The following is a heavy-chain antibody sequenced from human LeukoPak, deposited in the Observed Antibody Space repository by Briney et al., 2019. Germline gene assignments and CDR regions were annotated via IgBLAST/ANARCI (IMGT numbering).Heavy chain of an antibody. J-gene: IGHJ4*02. V-gene: IGHV3-30*18. CDR3: AKAGPAAGADY. CDR1: GFTFSSYG. CDR2: ISYDGSNK. D-gene: IGHD6-13*01. Sequence: HPGGSLRLSYAASGFTFSSYGMHWVRQAPGKGLEWVAVISYDGSNKYYADSVKGRFTISRDNSKNTLYLQMNSLRAEDTAVYYCAKAGPAAGADYWGQGTLVTVSS.